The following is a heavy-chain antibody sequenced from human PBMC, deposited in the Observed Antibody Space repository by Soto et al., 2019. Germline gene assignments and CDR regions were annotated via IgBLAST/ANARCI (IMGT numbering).Heavy chain of an antibody. V-gene: IGHV1-69*13. D-gene: IGHD5-18*01. J-gene: IGHJ6*02. CDR2: IIPLFGTA. CDR1: GGTFSSYA. Sequence: SVKVSCKASGGTFSSYAISWVRQAPGQGLEWMGGIIPLFGTANYAQKLQGRVTMTADASTSTASMELRTLRSDDTDVYYCARVRGYSYGSYYYGMDVWGQGTTVTV. CDR3: ARVRGYSYGSYYYGMDV.